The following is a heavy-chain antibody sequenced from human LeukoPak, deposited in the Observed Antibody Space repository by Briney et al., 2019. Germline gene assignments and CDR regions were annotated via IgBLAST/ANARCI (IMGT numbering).Heavy chain of an antibody. V-gene: IGHV4-30-4*08. Sequence: SQTLSLTCTVSGGSISSGDYYWSWIRQPPGKGLEWIGYIYYSGSTYYNPSLKSRVTISVDTSKNQFSLKLSSVTAADTAVYYCARGLSYYDSSGFNWFDPWGQGTLVTVSS. J-gene: IGHJ5*02. CDR2: IYYSGST. CDR3: ARGLSYYDSSGFNWFDP. CDR1: GGSISSGDYY. D-gene: IGHD3-22*01.